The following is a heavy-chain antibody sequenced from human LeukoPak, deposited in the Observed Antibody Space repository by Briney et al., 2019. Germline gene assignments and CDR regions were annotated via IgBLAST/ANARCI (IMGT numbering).Heavy chain of an antibody. J-gene: IGHJ4*02. CDR3: ARARYSDF. V-gene: IGHV3-7*01. Sequence: GGSLRLSCVASGFTFSNYWMTWVRQAPGKGLEWVANIKEDGSEKNYADSVKGRFTISRDNAKKSLYLQMNSLRGEDTAVYYCARARYSDFWGQGTLVTVSS. CDR2: IKEDGSEK. CDR1: GFTFSNYW.